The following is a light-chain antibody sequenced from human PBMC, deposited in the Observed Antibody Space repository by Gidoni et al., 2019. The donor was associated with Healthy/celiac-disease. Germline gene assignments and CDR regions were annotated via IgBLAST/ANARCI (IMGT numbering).Light chain of an antibody. J-gene: IGLJ3*02. Sequence: QAVLPQPPSVSGAPGQRVTISCTGSSSNIGAGYDVHWYQQHPGTATNLLIYGNSNRTSGVPDRFSGSKSGTSATLAITGLQAEDEADYYYQSYDSSRSGSRVFGGGTKLTVL. V-gene: IGLV1-40*01. CDR1: SSNIGAGYD. CDR3: QSYDSSRSGSRV. CDR2: GNS.